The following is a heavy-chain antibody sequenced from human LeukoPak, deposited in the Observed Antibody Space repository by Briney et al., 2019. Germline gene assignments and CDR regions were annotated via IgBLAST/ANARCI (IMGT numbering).Heavy chain of an antibody. CDR3: ARDGDYDFWSGYYKDGYYFDY. CDR2: IIPIFGIA. Sequence: SVKVSCKASGGTFSSYAISWVRQAPGQGLEWMGRIIPIFGIANYAQKFQGRVTITADKSTSTAYMELSSLGSEDTAVYYCARDGDYDFWSGYYKDGYYFDYWGQGTLVTVSS. J-gene: IGHJ4*02. D-gene: IGHD3-3*01. V-gene: IGHV1-69*04. CDR1: GGTFSSYA.